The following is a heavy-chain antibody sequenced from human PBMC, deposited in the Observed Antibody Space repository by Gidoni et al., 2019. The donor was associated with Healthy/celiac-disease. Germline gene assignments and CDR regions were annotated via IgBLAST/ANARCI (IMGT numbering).Heavy chain of an antibody. CDR2: ISWNSGSI. V-gene: IGHV3-9*01. CDR3: AKDGKIVPADYYYGMTS. J-gene: IGHJ6*02. CDR1: GFTFDDYA. D-gene: IGHD2-2*01. Sequence: EVQLVESGGGLVQPGRSLRLSCAASGFTFDDYAMHWVRQAPGKGLEWVSGISWNSGSIGYADSVKGRFTISRDNAKNSLYLQMNSLRAEDTALYYCAKDGKIVPADYYYGMTSGAKGPRSPSP.